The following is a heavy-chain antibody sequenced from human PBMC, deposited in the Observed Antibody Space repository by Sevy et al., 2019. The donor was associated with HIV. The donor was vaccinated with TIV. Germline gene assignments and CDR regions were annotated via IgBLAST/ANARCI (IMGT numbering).Heavy chain of an antibody. CDR1: GYTFDSYG. CDR2: IGAYNGNI. J-gene: IGHJ5*02. CDR3: ARISTVRGKFNWFDP. Sequence: ASVKVSCKASGYTFDSYGISWVRQAPGQGLEWMGRIGAYNGNIKYAQNIQDRVTMTTDASTSTAYMELRSLRSDDTAVYFCARISTVRGKFNWFDPWGQGTLVTVSS. D-gene: IGHD3-10*01. V-gene: IGHV1-18*01.